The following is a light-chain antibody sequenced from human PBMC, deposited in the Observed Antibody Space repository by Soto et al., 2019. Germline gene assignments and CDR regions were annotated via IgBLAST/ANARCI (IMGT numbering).Light chain of an antibody. Sequence: QSELSQRDSVSGTPGQSMTISYTGNSSDIGAYNFVSWYQQHPGKAPKLMLYDVNIRPSGVSNRFSGSKSGNTASLTISGLQAEDEADYYCTSWTTSTTMIFGGGTKVTVL. CDR2: DVN. V-gene: IGLV2-14*03. CDR1: SSDIGAYNF. CDR3: TSWTTSTTMI. J-gene: IGLJ2*01.